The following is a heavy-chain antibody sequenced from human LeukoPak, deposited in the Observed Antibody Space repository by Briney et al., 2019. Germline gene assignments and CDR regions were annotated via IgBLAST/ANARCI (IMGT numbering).Heavy chain of an antibody. CDR3: TRDTGTTGEVKFDP. V-gene: IGHV4-4*07. D-gene: IGHD4-17*01. J-gene: IGHJ5*02. CDR2: IYTSGST. CDR1: GNSFGDYY. Sequence: SETLSLTCTVSGNSFGDYYWSWIRQPAGKGLEWIGRIYTSGSTTYNPSLKSRVTMSVDTSESQFSLNLMSVTAADTAVYYCTRDTGTTGEVKFDPWGQGTLVTVSS.